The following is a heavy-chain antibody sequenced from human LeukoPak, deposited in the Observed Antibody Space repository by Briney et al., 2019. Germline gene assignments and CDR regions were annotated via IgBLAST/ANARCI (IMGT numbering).Heavy chain of an antibody. CDR1: GYTFTSYG. D-gene: IGHD1-26*01. CDR3: AKTIVGDVSRGSYYFDY. Sequence: GASVKVSCKASGYTFTSYGISWVRQAPGQGLEWMGWISTYNGNTNYAQKLQGRVTMTTDTSTSTAYMELRSLRSDDTAVYYCAKTIVGDVSRGSYYFDYWGQGTLVTVSS. V-gene: IGHV1-18*01. CDR2: ISTYNGNT. J-gene: IGHJ4*02.